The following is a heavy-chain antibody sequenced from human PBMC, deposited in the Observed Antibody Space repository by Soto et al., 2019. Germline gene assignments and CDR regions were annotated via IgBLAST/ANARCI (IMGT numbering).Heavy chain of an antibody. CDR3: ARGRRDY. CDR1: GYTFGTYA. Sequence: QVKLVQSGAEVRKPGASVKVSCKASGYTFGTYAMHWVRQAPGQRLEWMGWINGDNGKTKYSQKFQGRVTFTRNTSASTAYMELSSLRSEDTAVYYCARGRRDYWGQGTLVTVSS. CDR2: INGDNGKT. V-gene: IGHV1-3*01. J-gene: IGHJ4*02.